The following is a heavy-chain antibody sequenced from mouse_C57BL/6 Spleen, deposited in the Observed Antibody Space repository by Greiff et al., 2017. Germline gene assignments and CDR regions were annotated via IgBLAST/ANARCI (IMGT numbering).Heavy chain of an antibody. V-gene: IGHV1-76*01. CDR1: GYTFTDYY. CDR2: IYPGSGNT. Sequence: QVQLKESGAELVRPGASVKLSCKASGYTFTDYYINWVKQRPGQGLEWIARIYPGSGNTYYNEKFKGKATLTAEKSSSTAYMQLSSLTSEDSAVYFCARKDAMDDWGQGTSVTVSS. CDR3: ARKDAMDD. J-gene: IGHJ4*01.